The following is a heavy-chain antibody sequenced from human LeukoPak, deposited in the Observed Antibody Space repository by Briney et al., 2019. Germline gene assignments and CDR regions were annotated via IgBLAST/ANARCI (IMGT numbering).Heavy chain of an antibody. CDR2: INTNSGGT. CDR3: ARDSVDQGFDL. V-gene: IGHV1-2*02. D-gene: IGHD2-2*01. Sequence: RASVKDSCKASGYSFTGNYIHWVRQAPGQGLEWMGWINTNSGGTNSAQHFKGRVTMTRDTSISTAYMELSSLTSDATAMYYCARDSVDQGFDLWGQGTMVTVSS. CDR1: GYSFTGNY. J-gene: IGHJ3*01.